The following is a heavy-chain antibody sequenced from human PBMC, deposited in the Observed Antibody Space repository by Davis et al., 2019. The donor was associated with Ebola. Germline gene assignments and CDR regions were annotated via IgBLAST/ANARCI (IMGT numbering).Heavy chain of an antibody. CDR2: IKQDGSEK. CDR1: GFTFSSYW. Sequence: PGGSLRLSCVASGFTFSSYWMSWVRQAPGKGLEWVANIKQDGSEKYYVDSVKGRFTISRDNAKNSLYLQMNSLRAEDTAVYYCARAATVSLVYYFDYWGQGTLVTVSS. V-gene: IGHV3-7*01. J-gene: IGHJ4*02. CDR3: ARAATVSLVYYFDY. D-gene: IGHD4-17*01.